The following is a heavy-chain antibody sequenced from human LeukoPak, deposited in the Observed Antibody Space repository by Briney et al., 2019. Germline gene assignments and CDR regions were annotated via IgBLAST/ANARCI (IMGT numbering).Heavy chain of an antibody. CDR2: IWCGGSNK. J-gene: IGHJ4*02. V-gene: IGHV3-30*02. CDR1: GFTFSSYG. CDR3: AKPDNGTWPSFDY. D-gene: IGHD1-14*01. Sequence: GGSLRLSCAASGFTFSSYGMHWVRQAPGKGLEWVAVIWCGGSNKYYADSVKGRFTISRDNSKNTLYLQMNSLRAEDTAVYYCAKPDNGTWPSFDYWGQGTLVTVSS.